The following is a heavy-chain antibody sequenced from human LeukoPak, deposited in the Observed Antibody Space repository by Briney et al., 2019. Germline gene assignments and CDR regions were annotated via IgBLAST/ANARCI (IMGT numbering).Heavy chain of an antibody. J-gene: IGHJ4*02. D-gene: IGHD5-18*01. CDR3: ASDAERGYSYGYNY. V-gene: IGHV3-53*01. CDR1: GFTVSSNY. CDR2: VYSGGST. Sequence: GGSLRLSSAASGFTVSSNYMSWVRQAPGKGLEWVSVVYSGGSTYYADSVKGRFTISRDNFKNTLYLQMNSLGAEDTAVYYCASDAERGYSYGYNYWGQGTLVTVSS.